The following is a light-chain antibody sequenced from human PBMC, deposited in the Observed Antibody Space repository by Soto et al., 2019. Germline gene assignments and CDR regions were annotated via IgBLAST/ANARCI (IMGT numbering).Light chain of an antibody. CDR3: SSYASSSTSEG. V-gene: IGLV2-14*01. CDR2: EVR. J-gene: IGLJ1*01. Sequence: SALTQPASVSGSLGQSITISCTGTSSDVGEYNYASWYQQHPGKAPTLMIYEVRNRPSGLSNRFSGSKSGNTASLTISGLQHEDEADCFCSSYASSSTSEGFGTG. CDR1: SSDVGEYNY.